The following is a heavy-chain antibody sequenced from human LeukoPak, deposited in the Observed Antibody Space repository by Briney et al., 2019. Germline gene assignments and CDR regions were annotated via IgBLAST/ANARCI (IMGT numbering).Heavy chain of an antibody. CDR1: GFTFSTYA. D-gene: IGHD2-15*01. V-gene: IGHV3-30-3*01. Sequence: GGSLRLSCAASGFTFSTYAMHWVRQAPGKGLEWVAVLSFDGNNQYYADSVKGRFTISRDNSKNTLYMQMRSLRAEDTAVYYCARARDCSGGGCNSGYYYYGMDVWGQGTTVTVSS. J-gene: IGHJ6*02. CDR2: LSFDGNNQ. CDR3: ARARDCSGGGCNSGYYYYGMDV.